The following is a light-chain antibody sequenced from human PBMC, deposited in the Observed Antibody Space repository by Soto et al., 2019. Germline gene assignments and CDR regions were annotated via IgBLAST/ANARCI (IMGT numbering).Light chain of an antibody. V-gene: IGKV1-17*03. CDR3: LQYNSYPYT. CDR2: TAS. CDR1: EGISNS. J-gene: IGKJ2*01. Sequence: DIQMTQSPSAMSASVGDRVTITCRANEGISNSLAWFQQKPGKVPKRLTYTASSLQSGVPSRFSGSGSGTEFTLTISNLKPEDFATYDCLQYNSYPYTSGQGTKLEIK.